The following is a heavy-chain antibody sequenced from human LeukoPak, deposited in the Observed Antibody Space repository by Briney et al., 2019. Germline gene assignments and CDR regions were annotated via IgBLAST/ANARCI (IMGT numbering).Heavy chain of an antibody. V-gene: IGHV3-30*14. CDR3: ARAETAAGSY. J-gene: IGHJ4*02. D-gene: IGHD6-13*01. CDR2: ISYDGSNK. CDR1: GFTFSSYA. Sequence: GGSLRLSCAASGFTFSSYAMHWVRQAPGKGLEWVAVISYDGSNKYYADSVKGRLTISRDNTKNTVYLQMNNLRAEDTAVYYCARAETAAGSYWGQGTLVTVSS.